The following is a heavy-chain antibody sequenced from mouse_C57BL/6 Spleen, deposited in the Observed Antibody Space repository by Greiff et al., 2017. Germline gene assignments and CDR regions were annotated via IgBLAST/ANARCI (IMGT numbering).Heavy chain of an antibody. V-gene: IGHV1-42*01. J-gene: IGHJ3*01. CDR3: ARSSLGAY. D-gene: IGHD6-2*01. CDR1: GYSFTGYY. CDR2: INTSTGGT. Sequence: VQLQQSGPELVKPGASVKISCKASGYSFTGYYMNWVHQSPEKSLEWIGEINTSTGGTTYNQKFKAKATLTVDKSYSTAYMQLKSLTSEDSAVYYCARSSLGAYWGQGTLGTVSA.